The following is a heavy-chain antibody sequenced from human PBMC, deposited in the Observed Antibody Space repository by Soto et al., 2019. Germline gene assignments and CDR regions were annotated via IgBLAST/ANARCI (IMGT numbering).Heavy chain of an antibody. V-gene: IGHV3-23*01. CDR1: GFTFDTYA. D-gene: IGHD4-17*01. CDR2: ISGSGSDT. Sequence: GGSLRLSXAASGFTFDTYAMSWVRQAPGKGLEWVSAISGSGSDTYHADSVKGRFTISRDNSISTLYLQMNSLRTEDTAVYYCAHPRGYGVFDAYDFWGQGAMVTVS. CDR3: AHPRGYGVFDAYDF. J-gene: IGHJ3*01.